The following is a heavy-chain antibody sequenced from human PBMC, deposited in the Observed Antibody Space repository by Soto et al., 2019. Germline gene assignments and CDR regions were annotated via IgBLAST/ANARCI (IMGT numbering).Heavy chain of an antibody. Sequence: QITLKESGPTLVKPTQTLTLTCTFFGFSFTTSGVGVGWVRQPPGKTRESLALIYWDDDKRYSPSLKSSLSITKDTAKHPVVMTMTDIYPADTATYFSAYGTYLFSWWFDSWGQGTLVTVSS. CDR3: AYGTYLFSWWFDS. CDR1: GFSFTTSGVG. CDR2: IYWDDDK. V-gene: IGHV2-5*02. J-gene: IGHJ5*01. D-gene: IGHD3-10*01.